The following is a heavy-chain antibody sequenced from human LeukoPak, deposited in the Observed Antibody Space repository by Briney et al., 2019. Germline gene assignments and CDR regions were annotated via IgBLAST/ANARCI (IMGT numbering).Heavy chain of an antibody. Sequence: GGSLRLSCAASGFTFGDYAMHWVRQAPGKGLEWVSGISWNSDSIGYADSVKGRFTISRDNAKNSLYLQMNSLRVEDTAVYYCARVFRPSLTVFIIRGAFDIWGQGTMVTVSS. J-gene: IGHJ3*02. CDR2: ISWNSDSI. CDR1: GFTFGDYA. D-gene: IGHD3-3*01. CDR3: ARVFRPSLTVFIIRGAFDI. V-gene: IGHV3-9*01.